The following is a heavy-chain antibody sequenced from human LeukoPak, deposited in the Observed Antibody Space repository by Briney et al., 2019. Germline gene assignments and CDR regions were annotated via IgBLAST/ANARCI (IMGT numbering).Heavy chain of an antibody. D-gene: IGHD3-3*01. Sequence: GASVKVSCKASGYTFTSAGISWVRQAPGQGLEWMGWISGYNEKTNYAQKFQDRVTMTTDASTSTAYMGLRSLTSDDTAVYYCARVTIDYYSYYYMDVWGIGTTVTVSS. J-gene: IGHJ6*03. CDR3: ARVTIDYYSYYYMDV. V-gene: IGHV1-18*01. CDR1: GYTFTSAG. CDR2: ISGYNEKT.